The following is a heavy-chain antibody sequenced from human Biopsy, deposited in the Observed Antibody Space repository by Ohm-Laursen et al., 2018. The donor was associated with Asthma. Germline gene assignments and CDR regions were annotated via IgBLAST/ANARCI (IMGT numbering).Heavy chain of an antibody. CDR1: GFTFSSYG. CDR3: ARTFHFWSPYHAEHYQL. CDR2: IKHDGSEK. D-gene: IGHD3-3*02. J-gene: IGHJ1*01. V-gene: IGHV3-7*01. Sequence: GSLRLSCTASGFTFSSYGMHWVRQVPGKGLEWVANIKHDGSEKNHVDSLKGRFTISRDNAKNSLYLQMNSLRAEDTAVYYCARTFHFWSPYHAEHYQLWGQGTLVTVSS.